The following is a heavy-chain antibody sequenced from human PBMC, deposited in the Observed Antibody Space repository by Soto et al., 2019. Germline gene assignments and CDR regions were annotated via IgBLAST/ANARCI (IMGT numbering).Heavy chain of an antibody. CDR1: GFAFSAYS. J-gene: IGHJ1*01. D-gene: IGHD2-21*01. V-gene: IGHV3-48*02. CDR3: ARGGHSNSFLFQH. Sequence: EVQLVESGGGLVQPGGSLRLSCAASGFAFSAYSMNWVRQAPGRGLEWVSYISSSSGSIYYADSMKGRFTISRDNAKSSLYLQVNSLRDEDTAVYFCARGGHSNSFLFQHWGQGTLVVVSS. CDR2: ISSSSGSI.